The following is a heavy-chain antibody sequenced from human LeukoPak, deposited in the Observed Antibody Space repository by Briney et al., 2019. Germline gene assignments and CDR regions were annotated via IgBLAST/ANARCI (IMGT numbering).Heavy chain of an antibody. CDR3: ARDLGTVEDY. CDR1: GGSISSGSYY. Sequence: PSQTLSLTCTVSGGSISSGSYYWSWIRQPAGKGLEWIGRIYTSGSTNYNPSLKSRVTISVDTSKNQFSLKLSAVTAADTAVYYCARDLGTVEDYWGQGTLVTVSS. V-gene: IGHV4-61*02. D-gene: IGHD4-23*01. CDR2: IYTSGST. J-gene: IGHJ4*02.